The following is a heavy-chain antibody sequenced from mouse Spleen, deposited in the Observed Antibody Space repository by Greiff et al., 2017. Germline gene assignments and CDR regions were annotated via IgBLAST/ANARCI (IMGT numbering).Heavy chain of an antibody. CDR3: ARGTYSNYDAMDY. J-gene: IGHJ4*01. V-gene: IGHV1-18*01. CDR1: GYTFTDYN. Sequence: VQLKQSGPELVKPGASVKIPCKASGYTFTDYNMDWVKQSHGKSLEWIGDINPNNGGTIYNQKFKGKATLTVDKSSSTAYMELRSLTSEDTAVYYCARGTYSNYDAMDYWGQGTSVTVSS. D-gene: IGHD2-5*01. CDR2: INPNNGGT.